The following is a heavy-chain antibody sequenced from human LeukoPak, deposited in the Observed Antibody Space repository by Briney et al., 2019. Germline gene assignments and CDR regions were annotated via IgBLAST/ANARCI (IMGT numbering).Heavy chain of an antibody. Sequence: PSETLSLTCTVSGGSISSYYWSWIRQPPGKGLEWIGYIYTSGSTNYNPSLKSRVTISVDTSKNQFSLKLSSVTAADTAVYYCARHKNANYDFWSGYYPYYYYYMDVWGKGTTVTVSS. CDR3: ARHKNANYDFWSGYYPYYYYYMDV. V-gene: IGHV4-4*09. D-gene: IGHD3-3*01. CDR1: GGSISSYY. J-gene: IGHJ6*03. CDR2: IYTSGST.